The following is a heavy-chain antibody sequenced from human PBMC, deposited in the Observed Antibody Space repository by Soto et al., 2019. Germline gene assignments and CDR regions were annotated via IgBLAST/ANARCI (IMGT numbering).Heavy chain of an antibody. D-gene: IGHD2-15*01. CDR3: AKYCSGGSCYSGFDY. V-gene: IGHV3-23*01. J-gene: IGHJ4*02. CDR1: GFTFSSYA. CDR2: ISGSGGST. Sequence: GGSLRLSCAASGFTFSSYAMSWVRQAPGKGLEWVSAISGSGGSTYYADSVKGRFTISRDNSKNTLYLQMNSLRAEDTAVYYCAKYCSGGSCYSGFDYWGQGTLVTVSS.